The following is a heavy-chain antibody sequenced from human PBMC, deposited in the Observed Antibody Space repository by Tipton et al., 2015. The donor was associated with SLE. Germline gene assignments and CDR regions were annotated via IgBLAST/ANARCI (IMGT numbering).Heavy chain of an antibody. CDR3: ARRHYSGPFDS. V-gene: IGHV4-39*07. J-gene: IGHJ4*02. Sequence: TLSLTCDVYGGSSRNYYWGWIRQPPGKGLEWIGSIFYTGSTYYNPSLKSRVSFSIDTSKHQFSLKLNSVTAADTAVYYCARRHYSGPFDSWGQGTLVTVSS. D-gene: IGHD5-12*01. CDR2: IFYTGST. CDR1: GGSSRNYY.